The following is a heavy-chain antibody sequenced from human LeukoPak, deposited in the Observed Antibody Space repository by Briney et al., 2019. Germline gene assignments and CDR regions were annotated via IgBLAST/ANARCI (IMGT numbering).Heavy chain of an antibody. CDR2: ITAYNGKT. Sequence: ASVKVSCKASGCSFTTLGISWVRQAPGQGLEWMGWITAYNGKTDYAQKFQDRVTLTTDTSTNTAYMELMSLRSDDTAVYYCARGNGVTSGWFQDYYYYGLDVWGQGTTDTVSS. CDR1: GCSFTTLG. J-gene: IGHJ6*02. D-gene: IGHD6-19*01. CDR3: ARGNGVTSGWFQDYYYYGLDV. V-gene: IGHV1-18*01.